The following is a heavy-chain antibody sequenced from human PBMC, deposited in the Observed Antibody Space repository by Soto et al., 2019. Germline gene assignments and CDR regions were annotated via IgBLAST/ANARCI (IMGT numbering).Heavy chain of an antibody. CDR2: ISIAGTYI. D-gene: IGHD3-10*01. CDR3: VRARPFGY. Sequence: EVQLVESGGGLVKPGGSLRLSCVASGFAFSNYSMTWVRQAPGKGLEWVSSISIAGTYIYYADSVKGRFTISRDNAENSVSLQMNSLRAEDTAVYYGVRARPFGYWGQGTLVTVSS. V-gene: IGHV3-21*01. CDR1: GFAFSNYS. J-gene: IGHJ4*02.